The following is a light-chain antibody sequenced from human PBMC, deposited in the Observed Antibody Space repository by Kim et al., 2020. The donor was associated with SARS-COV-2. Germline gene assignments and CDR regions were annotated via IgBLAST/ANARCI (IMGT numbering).Light chain of an antibody. V-gene: IGLV2-8*01. CDR2: EVN. CDR1: SSAFGAYKN. CDR3: TSYAGSNNLDV. J-gene: IGLJ1*01. Sequence: QSVTISCTGTSSAFGAYKNVSWYQQHPGKAPKLMIYEVNRRPSGVPDRVSGSKSGNTASLTVSGLQAEDEADYYCTSYAGSNNLDVFGTGTKVTVL.